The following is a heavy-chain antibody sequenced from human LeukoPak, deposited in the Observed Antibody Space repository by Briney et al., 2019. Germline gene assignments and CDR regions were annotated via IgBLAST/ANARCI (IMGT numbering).Heavy chain of an antibody. CDR3: ARDSGYYGSGSYYWLDY. D-gene: IGHD3-10*01. CDR1: GFTFSTYS. V-gene: IGHV3-21*01. CDR2: ISSSSTYI. Sequence: PGGSLRLSCAASGFTFSTYSMNWVRQAPGKRPEWVSSISSSSTYIYYTDSVKGRFTISRDNAKRSLYLQMNSLRAEDTAVYYCARDSGYYGSGSYYWLDYWGQGILVTVSS. J-gene: IGHJ4*02.